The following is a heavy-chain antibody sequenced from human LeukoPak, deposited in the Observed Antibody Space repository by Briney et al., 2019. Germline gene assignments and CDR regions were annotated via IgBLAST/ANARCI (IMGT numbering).Heavy chain of an antibody. CDR2: IYYSGST. D-gene: IGHD4-17*01. CDR3: ARAVGTVTNWFDP. CDR1: GDSISSYY. V-gene: IGHV4-59*01. Sequence: SETLSLTCTVSGDSISSYYWSWIRQPPGKGLEWIGYIYYSGSTNYNPSLKSRATISIETSKNQFSLKLSSVTAADPAVYYCARAVGTVTNWFDPWGQGTLVTVSS. J-gene: IGHJ5*02.